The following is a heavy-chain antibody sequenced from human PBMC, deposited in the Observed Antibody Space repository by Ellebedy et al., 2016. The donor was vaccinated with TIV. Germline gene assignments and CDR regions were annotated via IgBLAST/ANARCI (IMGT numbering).Heavy chain of an antibody. Sequence: GESLKISCAAPGFTFSNYAMSWVRQAPGKGLEWVSGISAAGGSTFYADSVKGRFTISRDNSKNTLYLQINSLRAEDTAVYYCARDTIAVAVSGADYWGQGTLITVSS. CDR2: ISAAGGST. D-gene: IGHD6-19*01. CDR3: ARDTIAVAVSGADY. V-gene: IGHV3-23*01. J-gene: IGHJ4*02. CDR1: GFTFSNYA.